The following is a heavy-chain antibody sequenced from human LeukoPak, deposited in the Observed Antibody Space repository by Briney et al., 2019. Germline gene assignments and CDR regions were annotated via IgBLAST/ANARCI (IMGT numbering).Heavy chain of an antibody. J-gene: IGHJ6*02. CDR1: GFTFSSYS. D-gene: IGHD5-12*01. Sequence: GGSLRLSCAASGFTFSSYSMNWVRQAPGKGLEWVSSISSSSSYIYYADSVKGRFTISRDNAKNSLYLQMNSLRAEDTAVYYCARDGVGSGYDFSLVYGMDVWGQGTTVTVSS. CDR3: ARDGVGSGYDFSLVYGMDV. V-gene: IGHV3-21*01. CDR2: ISSSSSYI.